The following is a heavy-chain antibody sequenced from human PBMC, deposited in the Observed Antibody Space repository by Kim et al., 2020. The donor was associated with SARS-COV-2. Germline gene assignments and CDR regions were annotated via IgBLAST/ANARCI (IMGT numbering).Heavy chain of an antibody. CDR3: ARVIWGTYRYTDY. J-gene: IGHJ4*02. Sequence: ASVKVSCKASGYTPTNNALSWVRQAPGQGLEWMGWINTDTGNPTYAQAFTRRFVFSVDTSVTTAYLQISSLEAEDTALYYCARVIWGTYRYTDYWGQGTLGTVSS. CDR2: INTDTGNP. CDR1: GYTPTNNA. D-gene: IGHD3-16*02. V-gene: IGHV7-4-1*02.